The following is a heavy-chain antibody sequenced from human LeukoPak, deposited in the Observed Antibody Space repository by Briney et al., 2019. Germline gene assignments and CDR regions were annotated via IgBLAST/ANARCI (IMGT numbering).Heavy chain of an antibody. CDR2: INPSGGST. Sequence: ASVKVSCKASGYTFTNYGINWVRQAPGQGLEWMGIINPSGGSTSYAQKFQGRVTMTRDTSTSTVYMELSSLRSEDTAVYYCARGYSSGWYGGGFDPWGQGTLVTVSS. CDR1: GYTFTNYG. J-gene: IGHJ5*02. CDR3: ARGYSSGWYGGGFDP. V-gene: IGHV1-46*01. D-gene: IGHD6-19*01.